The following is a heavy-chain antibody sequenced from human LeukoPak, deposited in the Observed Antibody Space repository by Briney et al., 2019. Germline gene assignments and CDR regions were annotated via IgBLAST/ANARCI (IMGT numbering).Heavy chain of an antibody. D-gene: IGHD6-19*01. CDR2: ISGSGRGGST. CDR3: AKDFYSSGWFGPFDY. V-gene: IGHV3-23*01. Sequence: PGGSLRLSCAASGFTFSSYAMSWVRQAPGKGLEWVSGISGSGRGGSTYYADSVKGRFTISRDNSKNTLYLQMNSLRAEDTAVYYCAKDFYSSGWFGPFDYWGQGTLVTVSS. CDR1: GFTFSSYA. J-gene: IGHJ4*02.